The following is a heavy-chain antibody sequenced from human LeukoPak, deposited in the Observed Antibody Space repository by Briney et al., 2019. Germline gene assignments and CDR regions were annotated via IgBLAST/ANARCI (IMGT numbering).Heavy chain of an antibody. J-gene: IGHJ4*02. D-gene: IGHD3-22*01. CDR2: IWYDRSNK. CDR3: ASSSLYYYDSSGYPNGEYYFDY. Sequence: GGSLRLSCAASGFTFSSYGMHWVRQAPGKGLEWVAVIWYDRSNKYYADSVKGRFTISRDNSKNTLYLQMNSLRAEDTAVYYCASSSLYYYDSSGYPNGEYYFDYWGQGTLVTVSS. CDR1: GFTFSSYG. V-gene: IGHV3-33*01.